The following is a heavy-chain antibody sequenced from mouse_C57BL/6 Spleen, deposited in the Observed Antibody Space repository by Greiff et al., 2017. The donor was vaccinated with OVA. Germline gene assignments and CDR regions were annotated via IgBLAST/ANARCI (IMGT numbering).Heavy chain of an antibody. Sequence: EVQLVDSGGGLVKPGGSLTLSCAASGFTFSDYGMHWVRQAPEKGLEWVAYISSGSSTIYYADTVKGRFTISRDNAKNTLFLQMTSLRSEDTAMYYCARPGITTVGADWYFDVWGTGTTVTVSS. V-gene: IGHV5-17*01. J-gene: IGHJ1*03. CDR1: GFTFSDYG. CDR2: ISSGSSTI. D-gene: IGHD1-1*01. CDR3: ARPGITTVGADWYFDV.